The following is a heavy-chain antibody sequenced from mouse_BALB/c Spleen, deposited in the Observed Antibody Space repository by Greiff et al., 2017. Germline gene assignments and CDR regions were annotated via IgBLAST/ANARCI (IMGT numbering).Heavy chain of an antibody. D-gene: IGHD1-1*01. J-gene: IGHJ2*01. V-gene: IGHV14-3*02. CDR2: IDPANGNT. CDR3: ARGDTTVVATDYFDY. Sequence: VQLKESGAELVKPGASVKLSCTASGFNIKDTYMHWVKQRPEQGLEWIGRIDPANGNTKYDPKFQGKATITADTSSNTAYLQLSSLTSEDTAVYYCARGDTTVVATDYFDYWGQGTTLTVSS. CDR1: GFNIKDTY.